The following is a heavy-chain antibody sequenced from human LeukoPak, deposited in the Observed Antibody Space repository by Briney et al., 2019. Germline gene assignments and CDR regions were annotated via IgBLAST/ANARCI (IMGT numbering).Heavy chain of an antibody. Sequence: SQTLSLTCVISGDSVSSNSAAWNWIRQSPSRGLEWLGSTYYRSKWFNDYAVSVKSRITIKPDTSKNQFSLQLNSVTPEDTAVYYCTGEPEQQLVRAWFDPWGQGTLVTVSS. V-gene: IGHV6-1*01. CDR3: TGEPEQQLVRAWFDP. D-gene: IGHD6-13*01. J-gene: IGHJ5*02. CDR2: TYYRSKWFN. CDR1: GDSVSSNSAA.